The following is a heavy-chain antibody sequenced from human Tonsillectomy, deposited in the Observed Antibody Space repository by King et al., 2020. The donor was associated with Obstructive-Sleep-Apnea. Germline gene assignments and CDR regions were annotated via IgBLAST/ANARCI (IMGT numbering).Heavy chain of an antibody. Sequence: VQLVESGGGLVQPGGSLRLSCAASGFTFGSYWMTWGRQAPGRGLEWVANIRPDESQKYYVDSVKGRFPITRDNAKNSLYLQMNSLRADDTAVYYCARDRSYETTGYYYDVFDMWGQGTMVTVSS. J-gene: IGHJ3*02. D-gene: IGHD3-22*01. CDR3: ARDRSYETTGYYYDVFDM. CDR1: GFTFGSYW. CDR2: IRPDESQK. V-gene: IGHV3-7*03.